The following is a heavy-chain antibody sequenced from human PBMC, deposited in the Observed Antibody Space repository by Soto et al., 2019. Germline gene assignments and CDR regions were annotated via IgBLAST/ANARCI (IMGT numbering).Heavy chain of an antibody. J-gene: IGHJ6*02. D-gene: IGHD6-13*01. CDR3: ASLYSSSANYYYYYGMDV. Sequence: GGSLRLSCAASGFPFISYGMHWVRQAPGKGLEWAAVIWYDGSNKYYADSVKGRFTISRDNSKNALYLQMNSLRAEDTAVYYCASLYSSSANYYYYYGMDVWGQGTTVTVSS. CDR2: IWYDGSNK. V-gene: IGHV3-33*01. CDR1: GFPFISYG.